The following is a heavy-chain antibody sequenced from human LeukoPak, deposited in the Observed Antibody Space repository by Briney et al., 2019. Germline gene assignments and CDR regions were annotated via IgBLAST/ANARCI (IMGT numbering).Heavy chain of an antibody. CDR1: GFTFNRCA. D-gene: IGHD4-17*01. CDR2: ISGNGVST. CDR3: AKDQGDYPSRYFDF. J-gene: IGHJ2*01. Sequence: GGSLRLSCAASGFTFNRCAMSWVRQAPGKGLEWVSAISGNGVSTYYADSVKGRFTISRDNSENTLYLQVNSLRAEDTAAYYCAKDQGDYPSRYFDFWGRGTLVTVSS. V-gene: IGHV3-23*01.